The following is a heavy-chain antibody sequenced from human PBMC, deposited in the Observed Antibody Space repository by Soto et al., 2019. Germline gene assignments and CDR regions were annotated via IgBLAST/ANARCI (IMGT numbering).Heavy chain of an antibody. CDR2: INAGNGNT. V-gene: IGHV1-18*01. CDR3: ARQGSWPYYYYGLDV. Sequence: GASVKVSCKASGYTFTSYGISWVRQAPGQRLEWMGWINAGNGNTNSAQKFQGRVTMTADTSTGTAYMELMSLKSDDTAVYYCARQGSWPYYYYGLDVWGQGTTVTVSS. D-gene: IGHD1-26*01. J-gene: IGHJ6*02. CDR1: GYTFTSYG.